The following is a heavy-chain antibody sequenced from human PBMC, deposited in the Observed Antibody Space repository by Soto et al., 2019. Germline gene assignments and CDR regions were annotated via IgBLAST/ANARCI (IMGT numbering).Heavy chain of an antibody. D-gene: IGHD3-22*01. CDR2: VHYTGST. CDR3: ARGYYDSNGQSNTFDI. J-gene: IGHJ3*02. Sequence: SETLSLTCTVSGASIRSSYWSWIRQSPGKGLEWIGFVHYTGSTNYNSSLKGRVTISVDTSKNQFSLRLTSVTAEDTAVYYCARGYYDSNGQSNTFDIWGQGTMV. V-gene: IGHV4-59*01. CDR1: GASIRSSY.